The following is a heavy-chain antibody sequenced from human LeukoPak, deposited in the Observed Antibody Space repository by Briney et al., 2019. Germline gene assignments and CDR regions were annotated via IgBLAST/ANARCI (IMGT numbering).Heavy chain of an antibody. CDR3: ARASDLWFGKLLSSY. CDR2: ISSSSSYI. Sequence: GGSLRLSCAASGFTFSSYSMNWVRQAPGKGLEWVSSISSSSSYIYYADSVKGRFTISRDNAKNSLYLQMNSLRAEDTAVYYCARASDLWFGKLLSSYWGQGTLVTVSS. V-gene: IGHV3-21*01. D-gene: IGHD3-10*01. CDR1: GFTFSSYS. J-gene: IGHJ4*02.